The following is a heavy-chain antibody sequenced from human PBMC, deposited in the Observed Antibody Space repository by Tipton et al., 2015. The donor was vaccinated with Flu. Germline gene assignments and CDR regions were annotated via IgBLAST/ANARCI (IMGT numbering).Heavy chain of an antibody. CDR2: IHTSGTT. V-gene: IGHV4-61*02. D-gene: IGHD6-19*01. Sequence: TLSPTCTVSGGSISSGNYSWNWIRQPAGKGLEWIGRIHTSGTTYYKPSLKSRVTISLDTSKNHFSLRLTSVTAADTALYFCARAESSLWAGHYYGLDVWGQGTTVVVSS. CDR3: ARAESSLWAGHYYGLDV. J-gene: IGHJ6*02. CDR1: GGSISSGNYS.